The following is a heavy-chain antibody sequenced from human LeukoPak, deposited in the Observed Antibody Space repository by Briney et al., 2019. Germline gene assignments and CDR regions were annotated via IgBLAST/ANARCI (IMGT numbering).Heavy chain of an antibody. CDR3: AKGGPGDGYNVRGFDY. D-gene: IGHD5-24*01. Sequence: ASVKVSCKASGYTFTSYGISWVRQAPGQGLEWMGWISAYNGNTNYAQKLQGRVTMTTDTSTSTAYMELSSLRSEDTAVYYCAKGGPGDGYNVRGFDYWGQGTLVTVSS. J-gene: IGHJ4*02. CDR1: GYTFTSYG. V-gene: IGHV1-18*01. CDR2: ISAYNGNT.